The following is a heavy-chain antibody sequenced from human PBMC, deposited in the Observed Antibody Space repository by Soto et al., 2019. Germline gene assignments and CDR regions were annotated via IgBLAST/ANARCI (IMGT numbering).Heavy chain of an antibody. J-gene: IGHJ6*02. V-gene: IGHV3-23*01. D-gene: IGHD6-19*01. CDR1: GFTFSSYA. CDR2: ISGSGCST. Sequence: EVQLLESGGGLVQPGGSLRLSCAASGFTFSSYAMSWVRQAPGKGLEWVSAISGSGCSTYYADSVKGRFTISRDNSKNTLDLRMNSLRAEDTAVYYCAKYGRWLVHFYYYGMDVWGQGTTVTVSS. CDR3: AKYGRWLVHFYYYGMDV.